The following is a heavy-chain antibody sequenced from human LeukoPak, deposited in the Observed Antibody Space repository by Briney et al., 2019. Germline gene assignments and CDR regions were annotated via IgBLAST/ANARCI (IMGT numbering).Heavy chain of an antibody. V-gene: IGHV3-21*01. CDR3: ARDIRSRYYQAPCDY. CDR1: GFTFSSYS. CDR2: ISSSSSYI. D-gene: IGHD1-26*01. J-gene: IGHJ4*02. Sequence: GGSLRLSCAASGFTFSSYSMNWVRQAPGKGLEWVSSISSSSSYIYYADSVKGRFTISRDNAKNSLYLQMNSLRAEDTAVYYCARDIRSRYYQAPCDYWGQGTLVTVSS.